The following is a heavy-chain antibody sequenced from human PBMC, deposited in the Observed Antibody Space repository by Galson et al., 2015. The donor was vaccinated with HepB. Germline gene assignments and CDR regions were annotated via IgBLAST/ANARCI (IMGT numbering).Heavy chain of an antibody. V-gene: IGHV3-23*01. CDR3: AKRIAYRSSSAYFDH. J-gene: IGHJ4*02. Sequence: SLRLSCAASGFTFSSYGMSWVRQAPGKGLEWVSAITDSGDSTYYADSVKGRFTISRDNSKNTLYLQVNSLRAEDTAVYYCAKRIAYRSSSAYFDHWGQGTLVTVSS. D-gene: IGHD6-6*01. CDR1: GFTFSSYG. CDR2: ITDSGDST.